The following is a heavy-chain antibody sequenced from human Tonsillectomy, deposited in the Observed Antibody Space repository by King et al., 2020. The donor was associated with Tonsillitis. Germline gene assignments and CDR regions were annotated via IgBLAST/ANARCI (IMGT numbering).Heavy chain of an antibody. D-gene: IGHD6-19*01. CDR1: GFTFSSCG. Sequence: VQLVESGGGVVPPGGSLRLSCAVCGFTFSSCGMHWVRQAPGKGLVGVAFIRYDGRNKYYTDSVKGRFTISRDNSKNTLYLQMNSLRAEDTAVYYCAKDRYGQWPTDAHFDSWGQGTLVTVSS. J-gene: IGHJ4*02. CDR2: IRYDGRNK. V-gene: IGHV3-30*02. CDR3: AKDRYGQWPTDAHFDS.